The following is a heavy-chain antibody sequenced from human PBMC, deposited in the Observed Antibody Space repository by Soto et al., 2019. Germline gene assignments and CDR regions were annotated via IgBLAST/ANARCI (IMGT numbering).Heavy chain of an antibody. CDR3: ARSAAGQGYFDL. D-gene: IGHD6-13*01. CDR1: GFTFSSYS. CDR2: ISSSSSTI. Sequence: EVQLVESGGGLVQPGGSLRLSCAASGFTFSSYSMNWVRQAPGKGLEWVSYISSSSSTIYYADSVKGRFTISRDNAKNSLYLQMNSLRAEDTAVYYSARSAAGQGYFDLWGRGTLVTVSS. J-gene: IGHJ2*01. V-gene: IGHV3-48*01.